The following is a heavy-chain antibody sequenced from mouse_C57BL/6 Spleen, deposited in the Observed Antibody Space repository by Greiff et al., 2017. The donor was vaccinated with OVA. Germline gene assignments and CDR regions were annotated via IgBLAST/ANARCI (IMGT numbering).Heavy chain of an antibody. J-gene: IGHJ2*01. CDR3: ARGSRGY. V-gene: IGHV14-2*01. D-gene: IGHD1-1*01. CDR1: GFNIKDYY. CDR2: IDPEDGET. Sequence: VQLQQSGAELVKPGASVQLSCTASGFNIKDYYMHWVMQRTEQGLEWIGRIDPEDGETKYAPKFQGKATITADTSSNTAYLQLSSLTSEDTAVYYCARGSRGYWGQGTTLTVSS.